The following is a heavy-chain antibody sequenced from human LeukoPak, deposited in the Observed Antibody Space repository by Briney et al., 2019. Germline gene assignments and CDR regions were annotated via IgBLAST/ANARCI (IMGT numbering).Heavy chain of an antibody. V-gene: IGHV3-23*01. CDR2: ISGNGADT. CDR1: EFTFSNFA. CDR3: AKRGGESSGWGPFDY. D-gene: IGHD6-19*01. J-gene: IGHJ4*02. Sequence: GGSLRLSCAASEFTFSNFAMSWVRQAPGKGLEWVSSISGNGADTYYADSVKGRFTISRDNSKNTLYLQMSSLRAEDTAVYYCAKRGGESSGWGPFDYWGQGTLVTVSS.